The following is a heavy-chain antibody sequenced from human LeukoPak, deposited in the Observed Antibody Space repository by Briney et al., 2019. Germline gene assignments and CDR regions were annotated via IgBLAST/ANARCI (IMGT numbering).Heavy chain of an antibody. Sequence: GGSLRLSCAASGFTFSNYWMHWVRQAPGKGLVRVSRINSDGRSIIYADSVKGRFTISRDNAKNTLYLQMNSLRAEDTAVYFCVYSGNFPFDYWGQGALVTVSS. CDR3: VYSGNFPFDY. D-gene: IGHD1-26*01. J-gene: IGHJ4*02. CDR2: INSDGRSI. V-gene: IGHV3-74*01. CDR1: GFTFSNYW.